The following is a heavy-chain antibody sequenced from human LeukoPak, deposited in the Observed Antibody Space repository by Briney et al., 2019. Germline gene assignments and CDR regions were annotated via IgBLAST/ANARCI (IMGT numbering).Heavy chain of an antibody. Sequence: PGGSLRLSCAASGLIFDDYGMTWVRQAPGKGLERVSGINWSGSSTGYADSVKGRFTISRDNAKNSLYLQMNSLRAEDTALYYCARASRNGGWGYDYWGQGTLVTVSS. D-gene: IGHD1-26*01. J-gene: IGHJ4*02. CDR1: GLIFDDYG. CDR2: INWSGSST. CDR3: ARASRNGGWGYDY. V-gene: IGHV3-20*04.